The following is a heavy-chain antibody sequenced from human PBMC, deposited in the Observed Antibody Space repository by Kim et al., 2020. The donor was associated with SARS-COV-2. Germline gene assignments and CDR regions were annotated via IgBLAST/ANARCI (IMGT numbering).Heavy chain of an antibody. CDR3: ARGNPAAVSRAFDS. CDR2: TYYRSKWSN. D-gene: IGHD6-13*01. V-gene: IGHV6-1*01. CDR1: GDSVSSSSTS. J-gene: IGHJ4*02. Sequence: SQTLSLTCAISGDSVSSSSTSWNWIRQSPSRGLEWLGRTYYRSKWSNDSAVSVKSRITINPDTSKNHFSLHLNSVTPEDTAVYYCARGNPAAVSRAFDSWGQGTLVTVSS.